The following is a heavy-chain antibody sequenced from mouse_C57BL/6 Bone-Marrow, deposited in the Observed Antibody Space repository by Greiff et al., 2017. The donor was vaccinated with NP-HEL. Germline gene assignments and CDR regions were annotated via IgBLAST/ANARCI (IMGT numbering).Heavy chain of an antibody. V-gene: IGHV5-6*02. CDR1: GFTFSSYG. J-gene: IGHJ3*01. CDR2: ISSGGSYT. Sequence: EVKLEESGGDLVKPGGSLKLSCAASGFTFSSYGMSWVRQTPDKRLEWVATISSGGSYTYYPDSVKGRFTISRDNAKNTLYLQMSSLKSEDTAMYYCARHEGKFAYWGQGTLVTVSA. CDR3: ARHEGKFAY.